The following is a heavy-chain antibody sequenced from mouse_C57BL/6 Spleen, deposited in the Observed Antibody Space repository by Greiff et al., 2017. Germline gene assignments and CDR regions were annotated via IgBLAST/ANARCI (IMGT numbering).Heavy chain of an antibody. Sequence: QVQLQQPGAELVKPGASVKMSCKASGYTFTSYWITWVKQRPGQGLEWIGDIYPGSGSTNYNEKFKSKATLTVDTSSSPAYMQLSSLTSADSAVYDCAGRCGNVVGAMDYWGQGTSVTVAS. D-gene: IGHD2-1*01. CDR1: GYTFTSYW. CDR2: IYPGSGST. V-gene: IGHV1-55*01. CDR3: AGRCGNVVGAMDY. J-gene: IGHJ4*01.